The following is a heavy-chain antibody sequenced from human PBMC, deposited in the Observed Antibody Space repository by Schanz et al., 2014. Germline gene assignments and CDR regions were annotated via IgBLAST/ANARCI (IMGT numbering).Heavy chain of an antibody. D-gene: IGHD1-20*01. V-gene: IGHV3-21*05. CDR3: ATRGAQPLSIIDS. J-gene: IGHJ4*02. CDR2: IKISGDV. CDR1: GFSFSDYS. Sequence: VQLVESGGGVVQPGRSLRLSCAASGFSFSDYSMNWVRQAPGKGLEWISYIKISGDVFYTDSVKGRFTISRDNAKNSLYLQMNSLRPEDTAVYYCATRGAQPLSIIDSWGQGTLVTVSS.